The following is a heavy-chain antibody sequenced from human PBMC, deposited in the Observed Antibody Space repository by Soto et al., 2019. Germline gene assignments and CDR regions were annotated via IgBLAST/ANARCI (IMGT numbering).Heavy chain of an antibody. CDR2: ISPYNGNT. J-gene: IGHJ5*01. Sequence: QVQLVQSGAEVKNPGASVKVSCKASGYRFTSYVISWVRQAPGQGLEWMGRISPYNGNTNYAQRLQGRVTMTTDTSTSTAYMELRSLRSDDTAVYYCARNPSRLLIYSSPYPNLFDPWGQGTLVTVSS. CDR3: ARNPSRLLIYSSPYPNLFDP. D-gene: IGHD6-13*01. V-gene: IGHV1-18*01. CDR1: GYRFTSYV.